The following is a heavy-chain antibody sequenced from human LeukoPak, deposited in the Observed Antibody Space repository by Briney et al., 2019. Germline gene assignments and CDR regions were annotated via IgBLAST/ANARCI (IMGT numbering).Heavy chain of an antibody. CDR2: ISGSGGST. D-gene: IGHD3-10*01. Sequence: GGTLRLSCAASGFTFSSYGMSWDRQAAGKGLKWVSAISGSGGSTYYADSVKGRFTISRDNSKNTLYLQMNSLRAEDTAVYYCATLGGSGSYDYYMDVWGKGTTVTISS. CDR3: ATLGGSGSYDYYMDV. CDR1: GFTFSSYG. J-gene: IGHJ6*03. V-gene: IGHV3-23*01.